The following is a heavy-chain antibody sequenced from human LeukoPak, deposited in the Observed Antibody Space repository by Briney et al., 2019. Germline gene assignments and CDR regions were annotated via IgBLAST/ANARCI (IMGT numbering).Heavy chain of an antibody. CDR1: GYTFNTYF. D-gene: IGHD2-21*02. CDR2: IYPGDSHT. CDR3: ARRAYCGGDCTRAYYSYFAMDV. J-gene: IGHJ6*02. Sequence: GESLKISRKGSGYTFNTYFIMWVRQMPGKGLEWMGIIYPGDSHTSYSPSFQGQVTISADKSITTAYLQWSSLKASDTAVYYCARRAYCGGDCTRAYYSYFAMDVWGQGTTVTVSS. V-gene: IGHV5-51*01.